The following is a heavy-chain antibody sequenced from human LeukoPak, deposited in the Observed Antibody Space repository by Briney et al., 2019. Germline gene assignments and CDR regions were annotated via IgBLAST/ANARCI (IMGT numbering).Heavy chain of an antibody. V-gene: IGHV4-38-2*02. CDR2: IYHSGST. J-gene: IGHJ4*02. CDR1: GYSISSGYY. Sequence: SETLSLTCTVSGYSISSGYYWGWIRQPPGKGLEWIGSIYHSGSTYYNPTLKSRVAISVDTSKNQFSLKLSSVTAADTAVYYCERDVGYPGGYWGQGTLVTVSS. D-gene: IGHD1-1*01. CDR3: ERDVGYPGGY.